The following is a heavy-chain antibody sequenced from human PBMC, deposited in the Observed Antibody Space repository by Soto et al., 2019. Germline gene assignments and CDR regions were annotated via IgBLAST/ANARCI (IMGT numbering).Heavy chain of an antibody. D-gene: IGHD2-2*01. CDR1: GFALSTYE. V-gene: IGHV3-48*03. CDR2: ISVSGNIM. CDR3: VRDNRRAASAASLDY. J-gene: IGHJ4*02. Sequence: EMQLAESGGGLVQPGGSLRLSCNASGFALSTYEIHWVRQAPGKGLEWISYISVSGNIMKYADSVDGRFSISRDNGANSIHLHLNSLSADDTAGYYCVRDNRRAASAASLDYWGQGTLVIVSS.